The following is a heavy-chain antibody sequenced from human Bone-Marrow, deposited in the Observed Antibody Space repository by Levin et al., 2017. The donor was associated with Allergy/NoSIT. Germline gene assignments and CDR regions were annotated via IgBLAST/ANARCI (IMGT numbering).Heavy chain of an antibody. V-gene: IGHV3-30*04. CDR3: ARDMDPSDFWTGYSIGDY. J-gene: IGHJ4*02. Sequence: LSLTCATSGFTFSSYAFHWVRQAPGKGLEWVAVMSFDGRTKFYADSVKGRFTISRDNSKNTVWLHMHSLKHEDSALYYCARDMDPSDFWTGYSIGDYWGQGTLVTVSS. CDR2: MSFDGRTK. CDR1: GFTFSSYA. D-gene: IGHD3/OR15-3a*01.